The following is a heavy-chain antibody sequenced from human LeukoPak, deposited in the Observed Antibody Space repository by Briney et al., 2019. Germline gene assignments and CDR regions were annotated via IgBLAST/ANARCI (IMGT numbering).Heavy chain of an antibody. CDR1: GGSISTGGYY. V-gene: IGHV4-31*03. CDR2: IYNSGTT. J-gene: IGHJ4*02. Sequence: SETLSLTCTVSGGSISTGGYYWAWLRQHPGKGLEWIGYIYNSGTTYYNPSLESRVTTSGDTSKNQFSLKLSSVTAADTAVYYCARTAGWSYGFDYWGQGTLVTVSS. D-gene: IGHD5-18*01. CDR3: ARTAGWSYGFDY.